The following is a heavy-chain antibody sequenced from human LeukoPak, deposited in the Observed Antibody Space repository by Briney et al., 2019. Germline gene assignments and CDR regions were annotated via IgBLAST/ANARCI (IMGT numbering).Heavy chain of an antibody. V-gene: IGHV1-3*01. D-gene: IGHD2-2*01. Sequence: GASVTVSCKASGYTFTSYAMHWVRQAPGQRLEWMGWINAGNGNTKYSQKFQGRVTITRDTSASTAYMELSSLRSEDTAAYYCASIVVPAATANFDYWGQGTLVTVST. J-gene: IGHJ4*02. CDR2: INAGNGNT. CDR3: ASIVVPAATANFDY. CDR1: GYTFTSYA.